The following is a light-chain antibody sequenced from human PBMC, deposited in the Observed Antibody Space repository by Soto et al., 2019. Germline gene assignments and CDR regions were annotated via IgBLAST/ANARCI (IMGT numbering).Light chain of an antibody. CDR2: DAS. CDR3: QQRSNWPPIT. V-gene: IGKV3-11*01. J-gene: IGKJ5*01. CDR1: QSVSSY. Sequence: EIVLAQSPGTLSLSPGARATLSCRASQSVSSYLAWYQQKPGQAPRLLIYDASNRATGIPARFSGSGSGTDFTLTISSLEPEDLAVYYCQQRSNWPPITFGQGTRLEIK.